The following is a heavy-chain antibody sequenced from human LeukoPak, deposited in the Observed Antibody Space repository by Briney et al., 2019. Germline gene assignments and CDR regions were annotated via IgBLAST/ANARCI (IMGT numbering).Heavy chain of an antibody. D-gene: IGHD3-22*01. CDR3: ARDLSGNFYDSSGSYPLGY. CDR2: IIPIFGSA. V-gene: IGHV1-69*05. J-gene: IGHJ4*02. Sequence: SVKVSCKASGGPFGNYGVTWVRQAPGQGLEWLGGIIPIFGSAKYARKFRGRVTITTDESTNTAHMELSSLRSEDTAVYYCARDLSGNFYDSSGSYPLGYWGQGILVTVSS. CDR1: GGPFGNYG.